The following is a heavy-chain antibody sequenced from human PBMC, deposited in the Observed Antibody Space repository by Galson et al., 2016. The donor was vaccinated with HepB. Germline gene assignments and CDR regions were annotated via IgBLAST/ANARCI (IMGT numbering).Heavy chain of an antibody. J-gene: IGHJ4*02. CDR1: GFTFSSFA. V-gene: IGHV3-33*03. Sequence: SLRLSCAASGFTFSSFAMHWVRQAPGKGLEWVAIIWHDGSNKYYADYAKGRFTISRDNSENTLYLEMNSLRGEDTAMYYCAKASDAYNDVSDYWGQGTQVTVSS. CDR3: AKASDAYNDVSDY. CDR2: IWHDGSNK. D-gene: IGHD5-24*01.